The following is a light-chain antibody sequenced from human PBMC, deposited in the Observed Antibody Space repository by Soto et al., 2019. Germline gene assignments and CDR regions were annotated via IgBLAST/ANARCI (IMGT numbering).Light chain of an antibody. Sequence: EIVMTQSPATLSVSPGERATLSCRASQSVSSNLAWYQQKPGQAPRLLIYGASTRATGISARFSGSGSGTEFTLTISGLQSEDFALYYCQQYRSWPRTFGQGTKVDIK. CDR3: QQYRSWPRT. CDR1: QSVSSN. J-gene: IGKJ1*01. CDR2: GAS. V-gene: IGKV3-15*01.